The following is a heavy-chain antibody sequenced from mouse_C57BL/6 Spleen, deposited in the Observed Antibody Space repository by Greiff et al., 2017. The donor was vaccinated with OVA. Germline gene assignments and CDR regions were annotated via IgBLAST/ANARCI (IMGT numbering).Heavy chain of an antibody. D-gene: IGHD2-3*01. CDR2: IDPEDGDT. CDR1: GFNIKDYY. J-gene: IGHJ1*03. V-gene: IGHV14-1*01. CDR3: TGYDGYYGYFDV. Sequence: VQLQQSGAELVRPGASVKLSCTASGFNIKDYYMHWVKQRPEQGLEWIGRIDPEDGDTEYAPQFQGKATLTADTSSNTAYLQLSSLTSEDTAVYYCTGYDGYYGYFDVWGTGTTVTVSS.